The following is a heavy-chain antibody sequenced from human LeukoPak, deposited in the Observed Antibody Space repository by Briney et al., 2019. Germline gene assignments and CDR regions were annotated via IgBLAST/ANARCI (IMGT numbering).Heavy chain of an antibody. CDR2: FDPEDGET. V-gene: IGHV1-24*01. D-gene: IGHD3-22*01. CDR3: AADWGAYYYDSSGYYSY. J-gene: IGHJ4*02. Sequence: GASVKVSCKVSGYTLTELSMHWVRQAPGKGLEWMGGFDPEDGETIYAQKFQERVNITRDMSTSTAYMELSSLRSEDTAVYYCAADWGAYYYDSSGYYSYWGQGTLVTVSS. CDR1: GYTLTELS.